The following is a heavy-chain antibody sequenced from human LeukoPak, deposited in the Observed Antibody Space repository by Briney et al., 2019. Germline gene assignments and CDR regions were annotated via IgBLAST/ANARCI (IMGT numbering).Heavy chain of an antibody. CDR2: VSGSGGST. CDR1: GFTFSSNG. CDR3: AKGPLIEVAGTTWDY. J-gene: IGHJ4*02. D-gene: IGHD6-19*01. V-gene: IGHV3-23*01. Sequence: GGSLRLSCAASGFTFSSNGMNWVRQAPGKGLEWVSAVSGSGGSTYYADSVKGRFTISRDNSKNTVYLQMNSLRAEDTAVFYCAKGPLIEVAGTTWDYWGRGTLVIVSS.